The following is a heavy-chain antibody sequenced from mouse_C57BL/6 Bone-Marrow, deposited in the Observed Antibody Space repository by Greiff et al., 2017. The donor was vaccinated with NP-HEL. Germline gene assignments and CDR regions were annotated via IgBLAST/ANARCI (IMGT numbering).Heavy chain of an antibody. CDR2: FHPYNDDT. CDR3: ASRYGSSPYYYAIDY. CDR1: GYTFTTYP. V-gene: IGHV1-47*01. D-gene: IGHD1-1*01. Sequence: VQLVESGAELVKPGASVKMSCKASGYTFTTYPIEWMKQNHGKSLEWIGNFHPYNDDTKYNEKFKGKATLTAEKSSSTVYLELSRLTSDDSAVYSCASRYGSSPYYYAIDYWGQGTSVTVSS. J-gene: IGHJ4*01.